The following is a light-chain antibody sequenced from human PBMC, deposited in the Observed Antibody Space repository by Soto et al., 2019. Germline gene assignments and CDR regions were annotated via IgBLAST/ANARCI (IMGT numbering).Light chain of an antibody. J-gene: IGKJ5*01. CDR1: QSVDSN. CDR3: QQYHHWPPIT. CDR2: RAS. Sequence: EIVMTQSPATLSVSPGERATLSCRASQSVDSNLVWYQQKPGQSPSLLIFRASTRATGIPARFSGSGSGTEVTLTISSLQSEDCAVYYCQQYHHWPPITFGQGTRLEIK. V-gene: IGKV3-15*01.